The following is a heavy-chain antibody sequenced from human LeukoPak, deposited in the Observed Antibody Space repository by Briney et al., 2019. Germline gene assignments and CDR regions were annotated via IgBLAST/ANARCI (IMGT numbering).Heavy chain of an antibody. Sequence: GGSLRLSCAASGLTFSSYAMSWVRQAPGKGLEWVSSVNGSGDTTYYADSVKGRFTISRDNSNNTLNLQMNSLRIEDTAVYYCARGEITIFGVVIRELDPWGQGTLVTVSS. CDR2: VNGSGDTT. V-gene: IGHV3-23*01. J-gene: IGHJ5*02. CDR3: ARGEITIFGVVIRELDP. CDR1: GLTFSSYA. D-gene: IGHD3-3*01.